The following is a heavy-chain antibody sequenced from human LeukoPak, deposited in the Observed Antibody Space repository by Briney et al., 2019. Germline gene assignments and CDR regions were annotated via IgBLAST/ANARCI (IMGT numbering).Heavy chain of an antibody. J-gene: IGHJ4*02. Sequence: PGGSLRLSCAASGFTFSNYSMNWVRQAPGKGLEWVSSISSLSSYIYYADSLKGRFTISRDNAKNSLYLQMNSLRAEDTAVYYCARGGPRDGYDYWGQGTLVTVSS. CDR3: ARGGPRDGYDY. CDR1: GFTFSNYS. CDR2: ISSLSSYI. V-gene: IGHV3-21*01. D-gene: IGHD5-18*01.